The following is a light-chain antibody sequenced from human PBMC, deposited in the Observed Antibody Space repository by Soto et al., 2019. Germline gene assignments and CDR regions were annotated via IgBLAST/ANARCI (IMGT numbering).Light chain of an antibody. CDR2: AAS. J-gene: IGKJ2*01. V-gene: IGKV1-9*01. CDR1: QSISSW. Sequence: LQMTQAPCILSASVGDRVAITFRASQSISSWLAWYQQKPGKAPKFLIYAASTLQSGVPSRFSGSGSGTEFTITISSLQNEDFETYYCQQLNSYQYTGGQGNTVDIK. CDR3: QQLNSYQYT.